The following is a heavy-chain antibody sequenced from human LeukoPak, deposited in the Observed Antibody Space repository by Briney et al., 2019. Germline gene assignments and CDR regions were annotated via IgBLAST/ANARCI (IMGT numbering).Heavy chain of an antibody. CDR1: GYTFTSYG. J-gene: IGHJ5*02. D-gene: IGHD2-2*01. V-gene: IGHV1-69*13. CDR2: IIPIFGTA. CDR3: ARGGEAVVPAAPFDP. Sequence: SVKVSCKASGYTFTSYGISWVRQAPGQGLEWMGGIIPIFGTANYAQKFQGRVTITADESTSTAYMELSSLRSEDTAVYYCARGGEAVVPAAPFDPWGQGTLVTVSS.